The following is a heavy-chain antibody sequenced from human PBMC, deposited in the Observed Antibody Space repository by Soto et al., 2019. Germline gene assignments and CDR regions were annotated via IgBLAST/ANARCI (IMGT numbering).Heavy chain of an antibody. V-gene: IGHV3-21*01. Sequence: EVQLVESGGGLVKPGGSLRISCASSGFTFNNYNMNWVRQAPGKGLEWVSYIRSSGSNIYYTASVKGRLTISRDNVTKSLCLQMNSLRAEETGVYYCARGSRPDPFYYSPLDFWFQGTTLIVSS. CDR1: GFTFNNYN. J-gene: IGHJ6*02. CDR3: ARGSRPDPFYYSPLDF. D-gene: IGHD6-6*01. CDR2: IRSSGSNI.